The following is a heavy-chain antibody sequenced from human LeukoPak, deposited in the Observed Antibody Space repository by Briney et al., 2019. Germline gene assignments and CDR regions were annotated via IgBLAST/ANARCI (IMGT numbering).Heavy chain of an antibody. Sequence: SQTLSLTCAISGDSVSSNSVTWNWIRQSPSRGLEWLGRTYYRSTWYNDYAVSVRGRITVNPDTSKNQFSLHQNSVTPEDTAVYYCARRLTQYDCFDPWGQGILVTISS. J-gene: IGHJ5*02. V-gene: IGHV6-1*01. CDR1: GDSVSSNSVT. CDR2: TYYRSTWYN. D-gene: IGHD2-2*01. CDR3: ARRLTQYDCFDP.